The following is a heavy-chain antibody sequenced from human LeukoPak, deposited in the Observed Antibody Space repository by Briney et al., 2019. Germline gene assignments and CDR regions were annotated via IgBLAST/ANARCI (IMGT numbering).Heavy chain of an antibody. V-gene: IGHV4-59*05. CDR2: IFSGGST. CDR3: ARRYDFWSGYPPPLDY. D-gene: IGHD3-3*01. CDR1: GGSISSYY. Sequence: SETLSLTCTVSGGSISSYYWSWIRQPAGKGLEWIGRIFSGGSTYYNPSLKSRVTISVDTSKNQFSLKLSSVTAADTAVYYCARRYDFWSGYPPPLDYWGQGTLVTVSS. J-gene: IGHJ4*02.